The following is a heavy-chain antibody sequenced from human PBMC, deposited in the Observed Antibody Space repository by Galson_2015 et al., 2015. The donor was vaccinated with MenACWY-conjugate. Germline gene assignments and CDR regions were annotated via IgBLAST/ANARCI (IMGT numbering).Heavy chain of an antibody. J-gene: IGHJ4*02. CDR1: GFTFSSYA. CDR2: ISDSGRFT. V-gene: IGHV3-23*01. Sequence: SLRLSCVASGFTFSSYAMTWVRQAPGKGLEWVSTISDSGRFTYYADSVKGRFTISRDNSKNALFLQMNNVRADDTASYYCAKDLVKNYEMLTGYYSDWGQGTLVTVSS. CDR3: AKDLVKNYEMLTGYYSD. D-gene: IGHD3-9*01.